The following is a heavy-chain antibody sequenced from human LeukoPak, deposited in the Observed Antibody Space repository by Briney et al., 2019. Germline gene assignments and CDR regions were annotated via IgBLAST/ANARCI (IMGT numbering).Heavy chain of an antibody. Sequence: GESLKISCKGIGYNFSKYWIGWVRLMPGKGLEWMGIIYPRDSDVRYNPSFQGHVTISADTSTSTLYLHWNSLQPSDTAIYFCARHGPEIVVVPASIPLDYWGRGTLVTVSS. CDR2: IYPRDSDV. V-gene: IGHV5-51*01. CDR3: ARHGPEIVVVPASIPLDY. J-gene: IGHJ4*02. D-gene: IGHD2-2*01. CDR1: GYNFSKYW.